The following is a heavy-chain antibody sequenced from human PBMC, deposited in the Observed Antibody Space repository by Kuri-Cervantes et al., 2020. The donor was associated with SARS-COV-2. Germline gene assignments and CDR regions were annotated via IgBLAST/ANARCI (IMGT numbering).Heavy chain of an antibody. CDR2: IYSGGST. V-gene: IGHV3-53*01. CDR1: GFTVSSNY. CDR3: ARGGIGSWYSPTLDY. J-gene: IGHJ4*02. D-gene: IGHD2-15*01. Sequence: GESLKISCAASGFTVSSNYMSWVRQAPGKGLEWVSVIYSGGSTYYADSVKGRFTISRDNSKNTLYLQMNGLRAEDTAVYYCARGGIGSWYSPTLDYWGQGTLVTVSS.